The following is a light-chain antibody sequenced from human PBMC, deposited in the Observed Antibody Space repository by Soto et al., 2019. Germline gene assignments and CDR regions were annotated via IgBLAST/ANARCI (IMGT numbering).Light chain of an antibody. CDR2: DAS. CDR1: QPINTY. J-gene: IGKJ2*01. Sequence: EVLLTQSPATLSFTPGESATLSCRASQPINTYLGWYQQKSGQSPRLLIYDASTRAADSTARFSASGFRTNFTLTISSLKHCEFGTYYCHHRSNWPPEDTFGQGTKLEI. CDR3: HHRSNWPPEDT. V-gene: IGKV3-11*01.